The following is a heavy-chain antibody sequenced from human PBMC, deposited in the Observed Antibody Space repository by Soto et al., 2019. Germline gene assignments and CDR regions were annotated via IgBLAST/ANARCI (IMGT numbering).Heavy chain of an antibody. CDR1: GGTFSSYA. J-gene: IGHJ6*02. CDR2: IIPIFGTA. D-gene: IGHD6-19*01. V-gene: IGHV1-69*01. Sequence: QVQLVQSGAEVKKPGSSVKVSCTASGGTFSSYAISWVRQAPGQGLEWMGGIIPIFGTANYAQKFQGRVTITADESTSTAYMELSSLRSEDTAVYYCALPVAGIQDHYYYYGMDVWGQGTTVTVSS. CDR3: ALPVAGIQDHYYYYGMDV.